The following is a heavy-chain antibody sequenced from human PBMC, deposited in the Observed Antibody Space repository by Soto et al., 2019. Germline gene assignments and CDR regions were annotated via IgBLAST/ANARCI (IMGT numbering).Heavy chain of an antibody. CDR2: ISYDGSNK. CDR1: GFTFSSYA. V-gene: IGHV3-30-3*01. D-gene: IGHD4-4*01. J-gene: IGHJ6*02. Sequence: QVQLVESGGGVVQPGRSLRLSCAASGFTFSSYAMHWVRQAPGKGLEWVAVISYDGSNKYYADSVKGRFTISRDNSKNTLYLQMNSVRAEDTAVYYCARDGATVSPYYYYGMDVWGQGTTVTVSS. CDR3: ARDGATVSPYYYYGMDV.